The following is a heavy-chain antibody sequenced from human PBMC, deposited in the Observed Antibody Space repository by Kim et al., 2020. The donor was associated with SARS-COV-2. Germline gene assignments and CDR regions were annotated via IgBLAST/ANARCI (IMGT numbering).Heavy chain of an antibody. CDR2: IDGSDGKI. CDR1: GFTFTGHA. Sequence: GGSLRLSCTTSGFTFTGHAMSWVRQAPGKGLEWVSSIDGSDGKIYYADSVKGRFTISRDDAKNSLYLQMSALRADDTAAYYCPKGGGGWICDYWGQGTLV. D-gene: IGHD6-19*01. CDR3: PKGGGGWICDY. J-gene: IGHJ4*02. V-gene: IGHV3-23*01.